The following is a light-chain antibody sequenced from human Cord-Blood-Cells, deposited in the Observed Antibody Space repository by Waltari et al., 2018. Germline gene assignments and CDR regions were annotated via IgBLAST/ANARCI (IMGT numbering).Light chain of an antibody. CDR1: QSVLYSSNNKNY. CDR2: WAS. J-gene: IGKJ4*01. V-gene: IGKV4-1*01. Sequence: DIVMTQPPDSLAVSLGESAPINCKSSQSVLYSSNNKNYLAWYQQKPGQPPKLLIYWASTRESGVPDRFSGSGSGTDFTLTISSLQAEDVAVYYCQQYYSTPLTFGGGTKVEIK. CDR3: QQYYSTPLT.